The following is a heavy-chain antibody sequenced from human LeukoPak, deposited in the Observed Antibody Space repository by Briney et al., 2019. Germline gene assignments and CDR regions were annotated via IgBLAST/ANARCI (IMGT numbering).Heavy chain of an antibody. V-gene: IGHV1-18*01. Sequence: ASVKVSCKASGYIFTEHHINWVRQAPGQGLEWMGWISGYNGNTNYAQKFQGRVTMTTDTATTTAYMELKSLTSDDTAVYYCTRGYGGGDWYFDPWGWGTPVTVSS. CDR3: TRGYGGGDWYFDP. D-gene: IGHD4-23*01. J-gene: IGHJ2*01. CDR2: ISGYNGNT. CDR1: GYIFTEHH.